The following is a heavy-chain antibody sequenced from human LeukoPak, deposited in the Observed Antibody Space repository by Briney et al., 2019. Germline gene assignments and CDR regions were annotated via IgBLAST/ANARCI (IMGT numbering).Heavy chain of an antibody. CDR3: ARDLGVVVPNDAFDI. V-gene: IGHV1-69*13. J-gene: IGHJ3*02. Sequence: ASVKVSCKASGGTFSSYAISWVRQAPGQGLEWMGGIIPIFGTANYAQKFQGRVTVTADESTSTAYMELSSLRSEDTAVYYCARDLGVVVPNDAFDIWGQGTMVTVSS. D-gene: IGHD2-2*01. CDR2: IIPIFGTA. CDR1: GGTFSSYA.